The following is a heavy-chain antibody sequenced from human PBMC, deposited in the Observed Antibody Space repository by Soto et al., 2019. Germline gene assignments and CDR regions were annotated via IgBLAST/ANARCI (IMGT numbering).Heavy chain of an antibody. CDR1: GFTFSSYG. D-gene: IGHD3-22*01. Sequence: QVQLVESGGGVVQPGRSLRLSCAASGFTFSSYGMHWVRQAPGKGLEWVAVIWYDGSNKYYADSVKGRFTISRDNSKNTLYLQMNSLRAEDTAVYYCARDLGSSGYNGFDPWGQGTLVTVSS. CDR3: ARDLGSSGYNGFDP. CDR2: IWYDGSNK. J-gene: IGHJ5*02. V-gene: IGHV3-33*01.